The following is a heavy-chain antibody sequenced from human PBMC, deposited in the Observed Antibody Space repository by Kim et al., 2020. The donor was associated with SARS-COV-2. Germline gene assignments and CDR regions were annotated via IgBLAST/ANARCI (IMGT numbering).Heavy chain of an antibody. D-gene: IGHD5-12*01. CDR1: GFTFDDYA. Sequence: GGSLRLSCAASGFTFDDYAMHWVRQAPGKGLEWVSGISWNSGSIGYADSVKGRFTISRDNAKNSLYLQMNSLRAEDTALYYCAKCSSPYESYSGYDFDYWGQGTLVTVSS. V-gene: IGHV3-9*01. CDR3: AKCSSPYESYSGYDFDY. J-gene: IGHJ4*02. CDR2: ISWNSGSI.